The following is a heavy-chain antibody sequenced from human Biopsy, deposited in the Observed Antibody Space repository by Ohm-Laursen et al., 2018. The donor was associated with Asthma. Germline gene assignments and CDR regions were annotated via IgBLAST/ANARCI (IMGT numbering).Heavy chain of an antibody. J-gene: IGHJ4*02. CDR2: INSVFGTT. CDR1: GGTFNTYV. CDR3: ARKAGSCISRTCYSLDF. Sequence: SSVKVSCKSLGGTFNTYVIGWVRQAPGQGLEWMGGINSVFGTTTYPQKFQDRVTITADDSTSTVYMELSSLRSEDTAVYYCARKAGSCISRTCYSLDFWGKGTLVTVSP. D-gene: IGHD2-2*01. V-gene: IGHV1-69*01.